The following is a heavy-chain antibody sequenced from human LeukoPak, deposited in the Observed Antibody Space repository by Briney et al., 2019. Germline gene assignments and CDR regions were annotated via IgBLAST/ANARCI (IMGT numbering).Heavy chain of an antibody. CDR3: ARLQSPALGYYYGMDV. V-gene: IGHV4-34*01. Sequence: PSETLSLTCAVYGGSFSGYYWSWIRQPPGKGLEWIGEINHSGSTNYNPSLKSRVTISVDTSKNQFSLKLSSVTAADTAVYYCARLQSPALGYYYGMDVWGQGTTVTVSS. D-gene: IGHD5-24*01. CDR2: INHSGST. CDR1: GGSFSGYY. J-gene: IGHJ6*02.